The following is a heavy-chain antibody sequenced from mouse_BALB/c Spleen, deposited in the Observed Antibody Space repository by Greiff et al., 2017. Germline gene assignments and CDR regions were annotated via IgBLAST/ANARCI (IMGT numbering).Heavy chain of an antibody. CDR2: IWGDGST. V-gene: IGHV2-6-7*01. Sequence: VQLVESGPGLVAPSQSLSITCTASGFSFTGYGVNWVRRPPGKGLEWLGMIWGDGSTDYYSALKARLSISKDNSKSQVFLKMNSLQTDDTARYYCGRVGEPGYYAMDYWGQGTSVTVSS. CDR3: GRVGEPGYYAMDY. D-gene: IGHD3-3*01. J-gene: IGHJ4*01. CDR1: GFSFTGYG.